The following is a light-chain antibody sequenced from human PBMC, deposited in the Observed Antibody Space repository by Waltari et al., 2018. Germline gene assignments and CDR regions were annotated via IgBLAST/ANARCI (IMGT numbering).Light chain of an antibody. CDR1: NSDLGGSNY. J-gene: IGLJ1*01. V-gene: IGLV2-14*03. CDR2: DLS. CDR3: SSYTRSTPYV. Sequence: QSALTQPASASGSPGQSIPISCSGTNSDLGGSNYVSWYQQHPGKAPKSVIYDLSNRPSGVANRFSGSKSCNTASRTISGLQAEDEADYYCSSYTRSTPYVFGTGTKVTVL.